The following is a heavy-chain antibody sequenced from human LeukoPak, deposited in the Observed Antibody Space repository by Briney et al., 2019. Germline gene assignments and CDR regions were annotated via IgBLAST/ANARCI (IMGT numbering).Heavy chain of an antibody. V-gene: IGHV4-59*01. J-gene: IGHJ4*02. CDR1: GGSISSYY. CDR2: IYYTGST. CDR3: ARSSESYDRSGYYSYYFDY. D-gene: IGHD3-22*01. Sequence: SETLSLTCTVSGGSISSYYWSWIRQPPGKGLEWIGYIYYTGSTNNNPSLKSRVTISVDTSKNQFSLKLSSVTAADSAVYYCARSSESYDRSGYYSYYFDYWGQGTLVTVSS.